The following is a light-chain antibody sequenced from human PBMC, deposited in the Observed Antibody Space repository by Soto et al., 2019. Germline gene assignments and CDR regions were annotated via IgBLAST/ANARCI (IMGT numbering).Light chain of an antibody. CDR2: AAS. Sequence: DIQMTQSPSSLCASVGDRVTIACRSSQSITTYLHWYQQKPGKAPNLLIYAASTLQSGVPSRFSGSGSGTDFTLTISSLQPEDFATYFCQHGYSTPLPFGGGTKVDIK. CDR3: QHGYSTPLP. V-gene: IGKV1-39*01. CDR1: QSITTY. J-gene: IGKJ4*01.